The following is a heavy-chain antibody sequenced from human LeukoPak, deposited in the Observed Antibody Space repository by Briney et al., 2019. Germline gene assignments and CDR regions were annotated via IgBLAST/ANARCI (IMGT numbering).Heavy chain of an antibody. Sequence: GGSLRLSCAASGFTFSSYAMSWVRQAPGKGLEWVSAISGSGGSTYYADSVRGRFTVSRDNAKNSVYLQMNSLRAEGTAVYFCARYGSGSKYRDPFDSWGQGTLVTVSS. CDR1: GFTFSSYA. CDR3: ARYGSGSKYRDPFDS. J-gene: IGHJ4*02. D-gene: IGHD3-10*01. V-gene: IGHV3-23*01. CDR2: ISGSGGST.